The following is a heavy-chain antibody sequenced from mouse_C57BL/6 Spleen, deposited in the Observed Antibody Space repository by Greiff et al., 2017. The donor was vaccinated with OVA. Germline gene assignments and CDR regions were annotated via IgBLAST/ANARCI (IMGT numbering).Heavy chain of an antibody. CDR2: IRSKSNNYAT. J-gene: IGHJ4*01. V-gene: IGHV10-1*01. CDR3: VRVTTGSRGDYYAMDY. Sequence: EVQGVESGGGLVQPKGSLKLSCAASGFSFNTYAMNWVRQAPGKGLEWVARIRSKSNNYATYYADSVKDRFTISRDDSESMLYLQMNNLKTEDSAMYYFVRVTTGSRGDYYAMDYWGQGTSVTVSS. CDR1: GFSFNTYA. D-gene: IGHD1-1*01.